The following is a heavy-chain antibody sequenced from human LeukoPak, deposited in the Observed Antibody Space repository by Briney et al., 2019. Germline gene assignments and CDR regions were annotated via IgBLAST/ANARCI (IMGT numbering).Heavy chain of an antibody. J-gene: IGHJ4*02. Sequence: PGGSLRLSCAASGFTFGNAWMSWVRQAPGKGLEWVGLIKTKTDGGTTDYAAPVKGRFTISRDDSKNTLYLQMNSLKTEDTAVYYCTTGTIRWNWGQGTLVTVSS. CDR1: GFTFGNAW. CDR2: IKTKTDGGTT. D-gene: IGHD1-1*01. V-gene: IGHV3-15*01. CDR3: TTGTIRWN.